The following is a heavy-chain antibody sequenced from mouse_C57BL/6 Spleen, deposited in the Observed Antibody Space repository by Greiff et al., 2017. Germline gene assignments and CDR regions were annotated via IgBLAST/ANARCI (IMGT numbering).Heavy chain of an antibody. CDR3: ARRPNGAYFDV. D-gene: IGHD4-1*01. V-gene: IGHV5-9*01. Sequence: DVMLVESGGGLVKPGGSLKLSCAASGFTFSSYTMSWVRQTPEKRLEWVATISGGGGNTYYPDSVKGRFTISRDNAKNTLYLQMSSLRSEDTALYYCARRPNGAYFDVWGTGTTVTVSS. J-gene: IGHJ1*03. CDR1: GFTFSSYT. CDR2: ISGGGGNT.